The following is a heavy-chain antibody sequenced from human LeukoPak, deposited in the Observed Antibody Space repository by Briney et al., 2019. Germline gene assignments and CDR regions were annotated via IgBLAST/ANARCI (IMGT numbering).Heavy chain of an antibody. CDR1: GFTFSSYV. CDR2: INGGGGNT. Sequence: GGSLRLSCAASGFTFSSYVMSWVRQAPAKGLEWVSLINGGGGNTYYADSVKGRFTISRDNSKNALFLQMNSLRAEDTAVYYCAKVASVIVPAGYDYWGQGTLVTVSS. J-gene: IGHJ4*02. CDR3: AKVASVIVPAGYDY. D-gene: IGHD2-2*01. V-gene: IGHV3-23*01.